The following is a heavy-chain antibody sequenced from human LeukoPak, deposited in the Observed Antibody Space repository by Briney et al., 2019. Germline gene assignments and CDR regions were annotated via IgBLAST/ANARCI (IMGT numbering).Heavy chain of an antibody. D-gene: IGHD1-26*01. V-gene: IGHV4-39*01. CDR2: IYYSGST. CDR3: ARTSLGLAGARAPGQVDY. Sequence: SETLSLTCTVSGGSISSSSYYWGWIRQPPGKGLEWIGSIYYSGSTYYNPSLKSRVTISVDTPKNRFSLKLSSVTAADTAVYYCARTSLGLAGARAPGQVDYWGQGTLVTVSS. CDR1: GGSISSSSYY. J-gene: IGHJ4*02.